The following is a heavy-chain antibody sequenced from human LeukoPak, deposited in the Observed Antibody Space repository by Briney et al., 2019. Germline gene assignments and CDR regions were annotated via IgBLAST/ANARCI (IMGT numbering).Heavy chain of an antibody. J-gene: IGHJ4*02. Sequence: AGSLRLSCVASGFSFSAYIRHWVRQAPGKGLEYVSAIRSDGSSTFYPNSVKGRFTISRDNSKSTLYLQMGSLRAEDTAVYYCTRRYGGHSGWAGYHDSWGQGTLVTVSS. CDR2: IRSDGSST. CDR1: GFSFSAYI. CDR3: TRRYGGHSGWAGYHDS. V-gene: IGHV3-64*01. D-gene: IGHD6-19*01.